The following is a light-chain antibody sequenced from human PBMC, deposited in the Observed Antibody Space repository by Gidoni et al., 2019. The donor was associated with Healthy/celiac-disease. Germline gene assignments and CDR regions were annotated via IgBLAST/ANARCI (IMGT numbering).Light chain of an antibody. J-gene: IGLJ1*01. CDR3: QAWDSSTYV. CDR1: KLGDKY. Sequence: YELTTPPTVSVSTGQTASITCSGDKLGDKYACWYQQKPGQSPVLVIYQDSKRPSVIPERFSGSNSGNTATLTISGTQAMDDAAYYCQAWDSSTYVFGTGTKVTVL. CDR2: QDS. V-gene: IGLV3-1*01.